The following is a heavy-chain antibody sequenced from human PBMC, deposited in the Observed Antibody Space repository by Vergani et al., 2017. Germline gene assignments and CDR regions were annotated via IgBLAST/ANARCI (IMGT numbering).Heavy chain of an antibody. D-gene: IGHD6-13*01. CDR1: GFTFSSYA. CDR2: ISGSGGST. Sequence: EVQLLESGGGLVQPGGSLRLSCAASGFTFSSYAMSWVRQAPGKGLERVSAISGSGGSTYYADSVKGRFTISRDNSKNTLYLKMNSLRAEDTAVYYCAKDNPTSQTHSSSPGTGDYWGQGTLVTVSS. CDR3: AKDNPTSQTHSSSPGTGDY. V-gene: IGHV3-23*01. J-gene: IGHJ4*02.